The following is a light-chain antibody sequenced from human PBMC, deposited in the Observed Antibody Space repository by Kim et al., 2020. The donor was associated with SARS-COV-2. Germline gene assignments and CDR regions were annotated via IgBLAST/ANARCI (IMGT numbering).Light chain of an antibody. CDR2: GKN. V-gene: IGLV3-19*01. J-gene: IGLJ2*01. CDR1: SLRSYY. Sequence: SSELTQDPAVSVALGQTVRITCQGDSLRSYYASWYQQKPGQAPVLVIYGKNNRPSGIPDRFSGSSSGNTASLTITGAHAEDEADYYCNSRDSSGNPLRVVFGGGTQLTVL. CDR3: NSRDSSGNPLRVV.